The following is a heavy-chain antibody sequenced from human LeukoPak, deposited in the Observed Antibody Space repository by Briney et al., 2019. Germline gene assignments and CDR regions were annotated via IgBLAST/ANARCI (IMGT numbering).Heavy chain of an antibody. V-gene: IGHV3-21*01. CDR1: GFTFSSYS. CDR2: ISSSSSYI. J-gene: IGHJ4*02. CDR3: ASSGYSSSWFANY. D-gene: IGHD6-13*01. Sequence: GGSLRLSCAASGFTFSSYSMKWVRQAPGKGLEWVSSISSSSSYIYYADSVKGRFTISRDNAKNSLYLQMNSLRAEDTAVYYCASSGYSSSWFANYWGQGTLVTVSS.